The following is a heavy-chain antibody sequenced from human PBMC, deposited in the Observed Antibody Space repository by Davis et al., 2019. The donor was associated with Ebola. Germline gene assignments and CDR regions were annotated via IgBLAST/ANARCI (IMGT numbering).Heavy chain of an antibody. CDR2: ISAYNGNT. J-gene: IGHJ6*02. CDR3: AREEKRITMVQGVTYYYYGMDV. D-gene: IGHD3-10*01. V-gene: IGHV1-18*01. Sequence: ASVKVSCKASGYTFTSYGISWVRQAPGQGLEWMGWISAYNGNTSYAQKLQGRVTMTTDTSTSTAYMELRSLRSDDTAVYYCAREEKRITMVQGVTYYYYGMDVWGQGTTVTVSS. CDR1: GYTFTSYG.